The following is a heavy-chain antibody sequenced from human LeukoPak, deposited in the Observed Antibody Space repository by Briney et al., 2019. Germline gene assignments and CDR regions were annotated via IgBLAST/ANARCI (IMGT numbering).Heavy chain of an antibody. D-gene: IGHD5-18*01. Sequence: PGGSLRLSCAASGFSFSAYWMSWVRQAPGKGLEWVANIMQDGSEKYYVDSVKGRFTISRDNGKNLLYLQMKSLRAEDTAVYYCARDLSGVTGYTYGRGIDYWGQGTLVTVSS. V-gene: IGHV3-7*01. CDR2: IMQDGSEK. J-gene: IGHJ4*02. CDR3: ARDLSGVTGYTYGRGIDY. CDR1: GFSFSAYW.